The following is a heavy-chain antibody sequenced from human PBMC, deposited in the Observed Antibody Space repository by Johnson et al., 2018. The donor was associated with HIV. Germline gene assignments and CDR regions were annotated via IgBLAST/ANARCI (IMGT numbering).Heavy chain of an antibody. J-gene: IGHJ3*02. CDR1: GFTFSSYW. Sequence: EVQLVESVGGLVQPGGSLRLSCAASGFTFSSYWMHWVRQAPGKGLVWVANIKQDGSDKYYVDSVKGRFTISRDNVKNSLYLQMNSLRAEDTGIYYCKLSSSNRLDIWGQGTMVTVSS. CDR2: IKQDGSDK. D-gene: IGHD6-6*01. CDR3: KLSSSNRLDI. V-gene: IGHV3-7*03.